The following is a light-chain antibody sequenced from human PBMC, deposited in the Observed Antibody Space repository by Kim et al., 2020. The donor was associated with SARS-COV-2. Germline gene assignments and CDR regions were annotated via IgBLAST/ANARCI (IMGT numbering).Light chain of an antibody. Sequence: SSELTQDPAVSVALGQTVRITCQGDSLRSYYASWNQQKPGQAPVLVIYGKNNRPSGIPDRFSGSSSGNTASLTITGAQAEDEADYYCQSCDSSDKVVFGGGTQLTVL. CDR3: QSCDSSDKVV. CDR1: SLRSYY. V-gene: IGLV3-19*01. CDR2: GKN. J-gene: IGLJ2*01.